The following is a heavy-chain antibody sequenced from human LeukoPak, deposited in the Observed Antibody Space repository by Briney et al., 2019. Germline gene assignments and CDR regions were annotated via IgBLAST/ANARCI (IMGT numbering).Heavy chain of an antibody. CDR3: ARDRVGVQVPAANTNWFDP. CDR1: GFTFSSYA. D-gene: IGHD2-2*01. V-gene: IGHV3-30-3*01. Sequence: KPRRSLRLSCAASGFTFSSYAMHWVRQAPGKGLEWVAVISYDGSNKYYADSVKGRFTISRDNSKNTLYLQMNSLRAEDTAVYYCARDRVGVQVPAANTNWFDPWGQGTLVTVPS. CDR2: ISYDGSNK. J-gene: IGHJ5*02.